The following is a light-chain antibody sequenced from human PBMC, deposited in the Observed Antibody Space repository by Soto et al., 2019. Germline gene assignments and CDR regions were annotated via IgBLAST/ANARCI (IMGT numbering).Light chain of an antibody. CDR3: HQRQSWTRT. CDR2: HTS. V-gene: IGKV3-11*01. CDR1: QTVNSR. J-gene: IGKJ1*01. Sequence: EIVLTQSPATLSLSPGERATLSCRASQTVNSRLAWYQHKPGQAPRLLIYHTSNRATGIPARFSGSGSGTDGTLTISSLQKEDCAVYYGHQRQSWTRTFGQGTKVDIK.